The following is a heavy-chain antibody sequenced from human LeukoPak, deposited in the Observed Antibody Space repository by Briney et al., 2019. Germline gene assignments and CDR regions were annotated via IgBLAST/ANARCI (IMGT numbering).Heavy chain of an antibody. Sequence: GGSLRLSCTASGFTFSSYGMHWVRQAPGKGLEWVAFVRFDGTNKYYADSVKGRFTISRDNSKDTLYLQMNSLRTEDTAVYYCANGPDVWGQGTTVTVSS. CDR3: ANGPDV. V-gene: IGHV3-30*02. CDR1: GFTFSSYG. J-gene: IGHJ6*02. CDR2: VRFDGTNK.